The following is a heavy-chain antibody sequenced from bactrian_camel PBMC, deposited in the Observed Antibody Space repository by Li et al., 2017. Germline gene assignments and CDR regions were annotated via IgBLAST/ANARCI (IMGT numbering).Heavy chain of an antibody. CDR2: IYTPGGYT. CDR3: ALDVLERGCSPTTVFHR. J-gene: IGHJ4*01. CDR1: GSTWYTRYC. D-gene: IGHD8*01. V-gene: IGHV3S1*01. Sequence: HVQLVESGGGSVQAGGSLTLSCVASGSTWYTRYCMGWFRQVPGKEREGLATIYTPGGYTQYADSVKGRFTISHDVAKRTLSLQMSNIEADDTATYYCALDVLERGCSPTTVFHRWGQGTQVTVS.